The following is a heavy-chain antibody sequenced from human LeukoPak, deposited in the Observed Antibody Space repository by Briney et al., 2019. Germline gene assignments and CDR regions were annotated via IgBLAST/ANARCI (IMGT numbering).Heavy chain of an antibody. CDR1: GGSICSYY. CDR3: ARRSPSDAFDI. V-gene: IGHV4-59*01. J-gene: IGHJ3*02. CDR2: IYNSGNT. Sequence: SETLSLTCTVSGGSICSYYWSWIRQPPGKGLEWIGYIYNSGNTNYNPSLKSRVTISVDTSKNQFSLKLSSVTAADTAVYYCARRSPSDAFDIWGQGTMVTVSS.